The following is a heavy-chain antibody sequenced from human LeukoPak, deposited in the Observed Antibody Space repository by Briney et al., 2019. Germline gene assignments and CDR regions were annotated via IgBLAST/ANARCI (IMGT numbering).Heavy chain of an antibody. Sequence: SETLSLTCTVSGGSISSSSYYWGWIRQPPGKGLEWIGSIYYSGSTYYNPSLKSRVTISIDTSKNQFSLKLSSVTAADTAVYYCARDAIDGGYYMDVWGRGTTVTVSS. CDR3: ARDAIDGGYYMDV. D-gene: IGHD2-15*01. CDR2: IYYSGST. J-gene: IGHJ6*03. V-gene: IGHV4-39*07. CDR1: GGSISSSSYY.